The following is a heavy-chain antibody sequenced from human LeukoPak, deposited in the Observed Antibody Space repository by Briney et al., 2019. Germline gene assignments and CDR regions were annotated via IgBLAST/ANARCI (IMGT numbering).Heavy chain of an antibody. Sequence: HAGRSLRLSCAASALTFDDSAMHSVRQAARKGLGLVSGIIWNSGSIGYADSVKGRFTISRDNAKNSLYLQMNSLRAEDTALYYCAKDNSLYYYYYMDVWGKGTTVTVSS. CDR2: IIWNSGSI. J-gene: IGHJ6*03. CDR1: ALTFDDSA. D-gene: IGHD6-13*01. CDR3: AKDNSLYYYYYMDV. V-gene: IGHV3-9*01.